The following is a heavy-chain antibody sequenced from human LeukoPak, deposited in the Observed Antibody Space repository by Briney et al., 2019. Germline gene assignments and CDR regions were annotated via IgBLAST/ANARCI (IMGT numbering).Heavy chain of an antibody. Sequence: GASVKVSCKASGYTFTSYYMHWVRQALGQGLEWMGIINPSGGSTSYAQKFQGRVTMTRDTSTSTVYMELSSLRSEDTAVYYCARDAPPGVYCSSTSCQNNWFDPWGQGTLVTVSS. D-gene: IGHD2-2*01. CDR3: ARDAPPGVYCSSTSCQNNWFDP. CDR1: GYTFTSYY. J-gene: IGHJ5*02. CDR2: INPSGGST. V-gene: IGHV1-46*01.